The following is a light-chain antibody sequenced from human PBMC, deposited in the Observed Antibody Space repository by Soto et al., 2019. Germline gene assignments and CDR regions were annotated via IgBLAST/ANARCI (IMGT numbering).Light chain of an antibody. Sequence: QSALTQPASVSGSPGQSITISCTGTSSDVGGYNYVSWYQQHPGKAPKLMIYDVSNRPSGVSNRFSGSKSGNTASLTISGLQAEDEADYYCSSYTSSSTHGVFGGVTKLTVL. CDR2: DVS. CDR3: SSYTSSSTHGV. J-gene: IGLJ2*01. CDR1: SSDVGGYNY. V-gene: IGLV2-14*01.